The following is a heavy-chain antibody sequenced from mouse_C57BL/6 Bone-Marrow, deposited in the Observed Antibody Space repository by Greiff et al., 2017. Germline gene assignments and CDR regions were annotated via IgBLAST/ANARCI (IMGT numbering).Heavy chain of an antibody. CDR3: AGGGVRGFAY. J-gene: IGHJ3*01. V-gene: IGHV1-69*01. D-gene: IGHD2-2*01. CDR1: GYTFTSYW. CDR2: IDPYGSYT. Sequence: VQLQQPGAELVMPGASVKLSCKASGYTFTSYWMHWVKQRPGQGLEWIGEIDPYGSYTNYNQKFKGKATLTVDKSSSTAYMQLSSQTSEDSAVYWCAGGGVRGFAYWGQGTLVTVSA.